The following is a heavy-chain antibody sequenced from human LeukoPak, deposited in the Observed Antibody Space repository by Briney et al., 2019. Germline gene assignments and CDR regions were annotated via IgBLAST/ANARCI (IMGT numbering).Heavy chain of an antibody. V-gene: IGHV5-51*03. CDR1: GYSFTSYC. J-gene: IGHJ4*02. CDR2: IYPGDSDT. CDR3: TIHSGNSGQAY. Sequence: PGESLKISCKDPGYSFTSYCIGWVRQMPGKGLEWMGIIYPGDSDTRYSPSFQGQVTISADKSIYTAYLQWSSLKASDTAMYYCTIHSGNSGQAYWGQGTLVTVSS. D-gene: IGHD4-23*01.